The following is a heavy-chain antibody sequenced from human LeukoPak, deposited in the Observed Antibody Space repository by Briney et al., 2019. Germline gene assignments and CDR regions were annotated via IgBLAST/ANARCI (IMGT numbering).Heavy chain of an antibody. Sequence: SETLSLTCTVSGYSISSGFYWGWIRQPPGKGLEWIGSIYHSGSTHYKSSLKSRVTITVDTSKNQLSLKLSSVTAADTAVYYCGRSAGFVHFDHWGQGTLVTVTS. CDR1: GYSISSGFY. CDR3: GRSAGFVHFDH. CDR2: IYHSGST. J-gene: IGHJ4*02. D-gene: IGHD3-16*01. V-gene: IGHV4-38-2*02.